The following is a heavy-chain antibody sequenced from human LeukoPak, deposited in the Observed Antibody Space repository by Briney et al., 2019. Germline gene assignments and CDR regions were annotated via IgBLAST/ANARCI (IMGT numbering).Heavy chain of an antibody. D-gene: IGHD3-16*02. J-gene: IGHJ1*01. CDR2: ISDTGRRT. Sequence: GGSLRLSCAASGFTFSDYAMTWVRQAAGKGLEGVSSISDTGRRTYYTDSVKGRFTISRDDPKKAGCLEMSTLRVEDTAIYFCGRHDSFIPFWGQGTLVTVSS. CDR1: GFTFSDYA. CDR3: GRHDSFIPF. V-gene: IGHV3-23*01.